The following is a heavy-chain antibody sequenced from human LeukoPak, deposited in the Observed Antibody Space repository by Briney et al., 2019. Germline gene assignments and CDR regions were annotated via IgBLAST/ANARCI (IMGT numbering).Heavy chain of an antibody. CDR3: ARGVEVTSYYFDY. CDR2: IYYTGST. J-gene: IGHJ4*02. Sequence: SETLSLTCTVSGGSISSGSYYWSWIRQAPGKGLEWIGYIYYTGSTNYSPSLKSRVTISLDSSKNQFSLQLTSVTAADSAIYYCARGVEVTSYYFDYWGQGALVTVSS. CDR1: GGSISSGSYY. V-gene: IGHV4-61*01. D-gene: IGHD3-10*01.